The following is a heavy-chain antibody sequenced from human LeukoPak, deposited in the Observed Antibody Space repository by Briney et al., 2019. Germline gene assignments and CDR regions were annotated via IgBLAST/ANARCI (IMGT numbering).Heavy chain of an antibody. D-gene: IGHD6-19*01. CDR2: IYYSGST. Sequence: SKTLSLTCTVSGGSISSSSYYWGWIRQPPGKGLEWIGSIYYSGSTYYNPSLKSRVTISVDTSKNQFSLKLSSVTAADTAVYYCARESGIAVAGQYGMDVWGQGTTVTVSS. CDR3: ARESGIAVAGQYGMDV. CDR1: GGSISSSSYY. V-gene: IGHV4-39*02. J-gene: IGHJ6*02.